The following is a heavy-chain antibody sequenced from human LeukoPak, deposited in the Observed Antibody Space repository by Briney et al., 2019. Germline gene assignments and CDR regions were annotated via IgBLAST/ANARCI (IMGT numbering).Heavy chain of an antibody. D-gene: IGHD5-12*01. Sequence: PGGSLRLSCAASGFTFSNAWMSWVRQAPGKGLKGFGRIKSKTDGGTTDYAAPVKGRFTISRDDSKNTLYLQMNSLKTEDTAVYYCTTFPSYSGYEYWGQGTLVTVSS. CDR1: GFTFSNAW. CDR2: IKSKTDGGTT. CDR3: TTFPSYSGYEY. V-gene: IGHV3-15*01. J-gene: IGHJ4*02.